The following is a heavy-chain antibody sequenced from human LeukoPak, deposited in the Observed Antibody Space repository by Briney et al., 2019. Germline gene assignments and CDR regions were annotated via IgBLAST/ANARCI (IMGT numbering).Heavy chain of an antibody. D-gene: IGHD2/OR15-2a*01. V-gene: IGHV4-59*12. CDR1: GGSISSYY. CDR3: ARLPSNWYFDL. Sequence: SETLSLTCTVSGGSISSYYWSWIRQPPGKGLEWIGYIYYSGTTNYNPSLKSRVTISLDTSKNQFSLKLSSVTAADTAVYYCARLPSNWYFDLWGRGTLVTVSS. J-gene: IGHJ2*01. CDR2: IYYSGTT.